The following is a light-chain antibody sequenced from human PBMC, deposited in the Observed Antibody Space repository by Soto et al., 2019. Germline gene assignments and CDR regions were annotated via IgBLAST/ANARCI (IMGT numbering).Light chain of an antibody. J-gene: IGKJ4*01. CDR2: GAS. V-gene: IGKV3D-7*01. CDR3: HQDFDLPLT. Sequence: EIVMPQSPVTLSLSPGDRVTLSCRASQSLSNTYISWYQQKPGQAPRLLIYGASTRATGIPSRFSGSGSGTDFTLTISSLQPEDFALYYCHQDFDLPLTFGGGTKVDIK. CDR1: QSLSNTY.